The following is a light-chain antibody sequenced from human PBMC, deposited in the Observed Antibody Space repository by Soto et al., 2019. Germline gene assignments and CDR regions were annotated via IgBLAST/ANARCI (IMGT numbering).Light chain of an antibody. CDR3: QQYGYSPIT. V-gene: IGKV3-20*01. Sequence: PGERATLSCRASQSVSSSHLAWYQHKPGQAPRLLIYAASSRATGSPDRFSGGGSGTDFTLTISRLEPEDFAVYSCQQYGYSPITFGEGTRLEIK. CDR1: QSVSSSH. CDR2: AAS. J-gene: IGKJ5*01.